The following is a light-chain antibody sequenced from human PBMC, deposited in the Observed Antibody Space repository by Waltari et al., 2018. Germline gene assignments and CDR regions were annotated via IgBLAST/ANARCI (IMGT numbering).Light chain of an antibody. CDR2: DVP. Sequence: QSALTQPASVSGSPGQPITVSCTGSSSDLGAYNYVSWYQQHPGKAPKLLVFDVPKRPSGVSNRFSGSKSGNTDSLTISGLQAEDEADYYCSSYKSGSILLFGGGTKVTVL. CDR3: SSYKSGSILL. J-gene: IGLJ2*01. CDR1: SSDLGAYNY. V-gene: IGLV2-14*01.